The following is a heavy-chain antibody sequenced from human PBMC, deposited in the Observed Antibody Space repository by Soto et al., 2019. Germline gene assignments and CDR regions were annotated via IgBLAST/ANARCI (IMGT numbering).Heavy chain of an antibody. CDR3: ARDDGWNYRYYDLEV. CDR1: GDTFSSYS. J-gene: IGHJ6*02. V-gene: IGHV1-69*01. Sequence: QVQLMQAGAEVKKPGSSVKVSCKVSGDTFSSYSITGWRQAPGQGLEWMGGIIPVFGSANYAPKFKGRVTITADASTSTANMERSSLRSKDTAVNFWARDDGWNYRYYDLEVWGQGPTVPV. D-gene: IGHD1-7*01. CDR2: IIPVFGSA.